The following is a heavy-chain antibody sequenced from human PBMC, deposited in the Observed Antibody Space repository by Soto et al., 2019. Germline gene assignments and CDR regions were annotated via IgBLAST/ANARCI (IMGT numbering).Heavy chain of an antibody. Sequence: GGSLRLSCAASGFTVSSNYMSWVRQAPGKGLEWVSVIYSGGSTYYADSVKGRFTISRDNSMNTLYLQRNSLRAEDTAVYYCARDTPPTTTDAFDIWGQGTMVTVSS. CDR3: ARDTPPTTTDAFDI. D-gene: IGHD1-7*01. CDR1: GFTVSSNY. CDR2: IYSGGST. J-gene: IGHJ3*02. V-gene: IGHV3-53*01.